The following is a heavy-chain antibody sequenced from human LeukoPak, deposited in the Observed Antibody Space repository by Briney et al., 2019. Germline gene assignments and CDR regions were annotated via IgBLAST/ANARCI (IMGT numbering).Heavy chain of an antibody. Sequence: SETLSLTCTVSGGSISSYYWSWIRQPPGKGLEWIGYIYYSGSTNYNPSLKSRVTISVDTSKNQFSLKLSSVTAADTAVYYCAREVADSGYDFWFDPWGQGTPVTVSS. V-gene: IGHV4-59*01. J-gene: IGHJ5*02. CDR1: GGSISSYY. CDR3: AREVADSGYDFWFDP. CDR2: IYYSGST. D-gene: IGHD5-12*01.